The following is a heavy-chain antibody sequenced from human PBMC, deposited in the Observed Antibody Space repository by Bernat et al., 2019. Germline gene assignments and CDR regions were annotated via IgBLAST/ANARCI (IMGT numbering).Heavy chain of an antibody. V-gene: IGHV4-39*01. CDR1: GGSISSSSYY. CDR3: ARHAEVVITSPFDY. J-gene: IGHJ4*02. D-gene: IGHD3-22*01. Sequence: QLQLQESGPGLVKPSETLSLTCTVSGGSISSSSYYWGWIRQPPGKGLEWIGSIYYSGSTYYNPSLKSRVTISVDTSKNQFSLKLSSVTAADTAVYYCARHAEVVITSPFDYWGQGTLVTVSS. CDR2: IYYSGST.